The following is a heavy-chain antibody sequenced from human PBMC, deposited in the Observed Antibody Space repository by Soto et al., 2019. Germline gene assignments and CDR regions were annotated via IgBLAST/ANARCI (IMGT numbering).Heavy chain of an antibody. CDR2: IDPSDSQT. V-gene: IGHV5-10-1*01. D-gene: IGHD3-22*01. CDR1: GYSFAGYW. J-gene: IGHJ4*02. CDR3: ARQIYDSDTGPNFQYYFDS. Sequence: PGESLKISCKGSGYSFAGYWITWVRQKPGKGFEWMGRIDPSDSQTYYSPSFRGHVTISVTKSITTVFLQWSSLRASDTAMYYCARQIYDSDTGPNFQYYFDSWGQGTPVTVSS.